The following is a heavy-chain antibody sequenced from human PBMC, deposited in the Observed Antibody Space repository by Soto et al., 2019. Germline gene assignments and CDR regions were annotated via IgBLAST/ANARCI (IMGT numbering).Heavy chain of an antibody. CDR1: GFTFSSYS. CDR2: ISSSSSYI. V-gene: IGHV3-21*01. J-gene: IGHJ4*02. CDR3: ARDGGSGSVGG. D-gene: IGHD6-19*01. Sequence: EVQLVESGGGLVKPGGSLRLSCAASGFTFSSYSMNWVRQAPGKGLEWVSSISSSSSYIYYADSVKGRFTISRDNAKNSLYLQMNSLRGEDAAVYYCARDGGSGSVGGWGQGTLVTVSS.